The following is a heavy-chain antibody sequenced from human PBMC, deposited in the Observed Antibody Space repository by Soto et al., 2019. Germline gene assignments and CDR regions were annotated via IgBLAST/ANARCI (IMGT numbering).Heavy chain of an antibody. CDR1: GFTFSTYC. J-gene: IGHJ5*02. D-gene: IGHD3-9*01. Sequence: PGGSLRLSCAASGFTFSTYCRHWVRQAPGKGLEWVAVISYDGSNKYYADSVKGRFTISRDNSKNTLYLQMNSLRAEDTAVYYCAKDPRYYDILTGYYSPMGWFDPWGQGTLVTVSS. CDR2: ISYDGSNK. V-gene: IGHV3-30*18. CDR3: AKDPRYYDILTGYYSPMGWFDP.